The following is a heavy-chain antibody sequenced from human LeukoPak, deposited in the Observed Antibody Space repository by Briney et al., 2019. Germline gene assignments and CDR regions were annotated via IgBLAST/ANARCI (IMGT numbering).Heavy chain of an antibody. CDR3: ARGFLEWSSSTPYNWFDP. CDR2: MYYSGST. CDR1: GGSISSYY. Sequence: SETLSLTCTVSGGSISSYYWNWIRQPPGKGLEWIGYMYYSGSTNYNPSLKSRVTISIDTSKNQFSLKLSSVTAADTAVYYCARGFLEWSSSTPYNWFDPWGQGTLVTVSS. J-gene: IGHJ5*02. V-gene: IGHV4-59*12. D-gene: IGHD3-3*01.